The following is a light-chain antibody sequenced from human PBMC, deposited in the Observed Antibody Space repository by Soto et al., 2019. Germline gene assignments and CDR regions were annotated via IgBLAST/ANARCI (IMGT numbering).Light chain of an antibody. CDR2: GAS. V-gene: IGKV3-20*01. Sequence: EIVLTQSPVTLSLSPGETATLSCRASQRVSNNYFAWYQKKPGQPPSLLIYGASSRAAGIPDRFSGSGSGTDFTLTISRLEPEDFAVYYCQRYGGSPPFTFGQGTKVEIK. CDR1: QRVSNNY. CDR3: QRYGGSPPFT. J-gene: IGKJ2*01.